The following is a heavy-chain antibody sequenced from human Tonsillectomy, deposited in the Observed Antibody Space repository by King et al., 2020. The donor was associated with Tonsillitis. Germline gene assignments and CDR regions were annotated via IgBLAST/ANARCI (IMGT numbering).Heavy chain of an antibody. CDR2: IYYSGST. CDR1: GGSISSYY. Sequence: VQLQESGPGLVKPSETLSLTCTVSGGSISSYYWSWIRQPPGKGLEWIGYIYYSGSTNYNPSLKSRVTISVDTSKNQFSLKLGPVPAADTAGYYCARDQNYYDSSGYYRGGFDYWGQGTLVTVSS. V-gene: IGHV4-59*01. D-gene: IGHD3-22*01. J-gene: IGHJ4*02. CDR3: ARDQNYYDSSGYYRGGFDY.